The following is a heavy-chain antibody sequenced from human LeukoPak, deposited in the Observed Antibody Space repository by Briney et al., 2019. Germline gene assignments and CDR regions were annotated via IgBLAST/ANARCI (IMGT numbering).Heavy chain of an antibody. CDR3: ASGDILTGYLVDD. CDR2: IYHSGSS. CDR1: GGSISSNKW. V-gene: IGHV4-4*02. J-gene: IGHJ4*02. Sequence: PSGTLSLTCAVSGGSISSNKWWSWVRQPPGKGLEWIGEIYHSGSSNYSPSLKFRVTISVDQSKNQFSLQLRSVTAADTAVYYCASGDILTGYLVDDWGQGSLVTVSS. D-gene: IGHD3-9*01.